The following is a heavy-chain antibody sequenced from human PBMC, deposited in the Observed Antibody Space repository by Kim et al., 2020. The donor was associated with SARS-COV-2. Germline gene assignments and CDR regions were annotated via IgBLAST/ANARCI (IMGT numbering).Heavy chain of an antibody. J-gene: IGHJ6*02. V-gene: IGHV4-59*01. CDR1: GGSISSYY. CDR2: IYYSGST. D-gene: IGHD3-10*01. CDR3: ARTYYFGSGSYYKPYYYYYGMDV. Sequence: SETLSLTYTVSGGSISSYYWSWIRQPPGKGLEWIGYIYYSGSTNYNPSLKSRVTISVDTSKNQFSLKLSSVTAADTAMYFCARTYYFGSGSYYKPYYYYYGMDVWGQGTTVTVSS.